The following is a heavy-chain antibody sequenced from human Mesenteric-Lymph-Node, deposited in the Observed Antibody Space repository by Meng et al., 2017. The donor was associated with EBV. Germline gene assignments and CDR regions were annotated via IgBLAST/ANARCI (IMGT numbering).Heavy chain of an antibody. V-gene: IGHV1-69*01. CDR2: IIPIFGTP. D-gene: IGHD5-12*01. Sequence: HLGRLGVAGVEPESALKVSWTDSGGAFISDAISWVVQAPGQGVGWMGGIIPIFGTPNYAQKFQGRVTITADESTSTAYMELSSLRSEDTAVYYCARTGGYSGSEFDPWGQGTLVTVSS. CDR3: ARTGGYSGSEFDP. CDR1: GGAFISDA. J-gene: IGHJ5*02.